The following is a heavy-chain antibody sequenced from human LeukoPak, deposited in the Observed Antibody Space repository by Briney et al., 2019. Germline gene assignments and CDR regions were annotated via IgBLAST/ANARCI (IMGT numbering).Heavy chain of an antibody. V-gene: IGHV4-59*08. J-gene: IGHJ4*02. CDR3: ARVGYYYDSSGYYYGGYYFDY. CDR2: IYYSGST. CDR1: GGSISSYY. D-gene: IGHD3-22*01. Sequence: SETLSLTCTVSGGSISSYYWSWIRQPPGKGLEWIGYIYYSGSTNYNPSLKSRDTISVDTSKNQFSLKLSSVTAADTAVYYCARVGYYYDSSGYYYGGYYFDYWGQGTLVTVSS.